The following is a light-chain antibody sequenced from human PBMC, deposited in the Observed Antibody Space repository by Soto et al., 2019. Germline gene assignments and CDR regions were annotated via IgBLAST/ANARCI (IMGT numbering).Light chain of an antibody. J-gene: IGLJ1*01. CDR3: FSYAGDSVYV. Sequence: NKSDDGSYNLVSWFQQHPGKAPKLVSYEGTKRPSGVSDRFSGSKSGNTASLTISGLQAEDEADYYCFSYAGDSVYVFGTGTKVPVL. CDR2: EGT. CDR1: KSDDGSYNL. V-gene: IGLV2-23*01.